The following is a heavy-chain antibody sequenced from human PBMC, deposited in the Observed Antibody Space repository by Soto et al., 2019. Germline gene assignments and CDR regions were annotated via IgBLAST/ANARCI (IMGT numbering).Heavy chain of an antibody. J-gene: IGHJ3*02. CDR2: IGTAGDT. Sequence: EVQLVESGGGLVQPGGSLRLSCAASGFTFSSYDMHWVRQATGKGLEWVSAIGTAGDTYYPGSVKGRFTISRENAKNSLYLQMNSLRAGDTAVYYCARALEANAFDIWGQGTMVTVSS. CDR1: GFTFSSYD. V-gene: IGHV3-13*01. CDR3: ARALEANAFDI.